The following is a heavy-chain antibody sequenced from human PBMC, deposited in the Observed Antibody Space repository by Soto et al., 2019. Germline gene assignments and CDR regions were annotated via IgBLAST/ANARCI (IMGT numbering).Heavy chain of an antibody. CDR2: ISYDGSNK. J-gene: IGHJ3*02. CDR3: ARDPSYYYDSSGTNAFDI. CDR1: GFTFSSYA. D-gene: IGHD3-22*01. V-gene: IGHV3-30-3*01. Sequence: QVQLVESGGGVVQPGRSLRLSCAASGFTFSSYAMHWVRQAPGKGLEWGAVISYDGSNKYYADSVKGRFTISRDNSKNTLYMQMNSLRAEDTAVYYCARDPSYYYDSSGTNAFDIWGQGTMVTVSS.